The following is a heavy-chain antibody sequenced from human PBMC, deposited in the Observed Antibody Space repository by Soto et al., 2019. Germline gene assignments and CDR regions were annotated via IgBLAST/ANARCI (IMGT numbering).Heavy chain of an antibody. CDR2: IYYSGST. V-gene: IGHV4-31*03. J-gene: IGHJ4*02. CDR3: ARCFVGRGTTKRLGYFDY. D-gene: IGHD4-17*01. Sequence: SETLSLTCTVSGGSISSGGYYWSWIRQHPGKGLEWIGYIYYSGSTYYNPSLKSRVTISVDTSKNQFSLKLSSVTAADTAVYYGARCFVGRGTTKRLGYFDYWGQGTLVTVSS. CDR1: GGSISSGGYY.